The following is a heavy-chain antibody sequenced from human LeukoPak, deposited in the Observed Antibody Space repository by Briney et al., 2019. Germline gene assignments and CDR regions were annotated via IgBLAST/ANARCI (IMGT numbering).Heavy chain of an antibody. CDR3: AREGRTYYYDSSGYYDY. Sequence: SETLSLTCAVYGGSFSGYYWSWIRQPPGKGLEWIGEINHSGSTNYNPSLKSRVTISVDTSKNQFSLKLSSVTAADTAVYYCAREGRTYYYDSSGYYDYWGQGTLVTVSS. D-gene: IGHD3-22*01. V-gene: IGHV4-34*01. CDR2: INHSGST. CDR1: GGSFSGYY. J-gene: IGHJ4*02.